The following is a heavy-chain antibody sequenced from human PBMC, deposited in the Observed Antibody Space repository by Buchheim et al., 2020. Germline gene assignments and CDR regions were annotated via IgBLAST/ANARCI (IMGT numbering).Heavy chain of an antibody. CDR2: SNNATGDT. CDR1: GYSFTSFD. CDR3: ARGRGFYFPFY. D-gene: IGHD2/OR15-2a*01. Sequence: QVRLVQSGAEVKKPGASVKVSCKASGYSFTSFDINWVRQATGQGLEWMGGSNNATGDTAYAQKFQGRVTLTRETSITTAYLELGALTSAVTAVYYCARGRGFYFPFYWGQGTL. J-gene: IGHJ4*02. V-gene: IGHV1-8*01.